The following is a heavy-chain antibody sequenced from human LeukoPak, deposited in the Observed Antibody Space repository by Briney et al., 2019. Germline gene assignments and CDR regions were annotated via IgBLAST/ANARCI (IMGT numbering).Heavy chain of an antibody. J-gene: IGHJ4*02. CDR1: GGSISTSSYY. CDR3: ARLGARGLWFGALDY. Sequence: SETLSLTCTVSGGSISTSSYYWGWVRQPPGKGLELIGNIFYSGSTYYSPSLKSRVTISLNTSRNQFSLKLNSVTAADTAVYYCARLGARGLWFGALDYWGQGTLVTVSS. D-gene: IGHD3-10*01. V-gene: IGHV4-39*07. CDR2: IFYSGST.